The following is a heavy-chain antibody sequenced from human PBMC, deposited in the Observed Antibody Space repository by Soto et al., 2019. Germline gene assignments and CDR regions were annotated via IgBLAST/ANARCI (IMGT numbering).Heavy chain of an antibody. CDR1: GFSPSTSGVG. CDR2: VYWDDDK. V-gene: IGHV2-5*02. CDR3: ARHTTTSGYFDY. Sequence: QITLKESGPTLVNPTQTLTLTCSFSGFSPSTSGVGMGWIRQPPGKALEWLALVYWDDDKRYSPSLKSRLTITKDTSKNQVVLTLTNMDPVDTATYYCARHTTTSGYFDYWGQGTLVTVSS. J-gene: IGHJ4*02. D-gene: IGHD4-17*01.